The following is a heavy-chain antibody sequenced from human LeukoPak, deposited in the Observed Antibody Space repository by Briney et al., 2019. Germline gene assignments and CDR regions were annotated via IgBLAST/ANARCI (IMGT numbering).Heavy chain of an antibody. CDR3: ARRGRDFWSGYSDY. J-gene: IGHJ4*02. CDR2: IYTSAST. V-gene: IGHV4-61*02. Sequence: SETLSLTCTVSGGSISSDSYYWTWIRQPAGKGLEWIGRIYTSASTNSNPSLKSRVTISIDTSKNQFSLNLSSATPADTAVYYCARRGRDFWSGYSDYWGQGTLVTVSS. CDR1: GGSISSDSYY. D-gene: IGHD3-3*01.